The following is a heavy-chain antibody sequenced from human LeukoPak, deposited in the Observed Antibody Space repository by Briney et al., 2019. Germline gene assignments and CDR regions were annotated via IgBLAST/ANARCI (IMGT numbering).Heavy chain of an antibody. D-gene: IGHD6-6*01. J-gene: IGHJ6*03. CDR1: GFTFSSYS. Sequence: PGGSLRLSCAASGFTFSSYSMNWVRQAPGKGLEWVANIKQDGSEKYYVDSVKGRFTISRDNAKNSLYLQMNSLRAEDTAVYYCARDVRGYSSSSGRVRYYYYYMDVWGKGTTVTVSS. CDR2: IKQDGSEK. V-gene: IGHV3-7*01. CDR3: ARDVRGYSSSSGRVRYYYYYMDV.